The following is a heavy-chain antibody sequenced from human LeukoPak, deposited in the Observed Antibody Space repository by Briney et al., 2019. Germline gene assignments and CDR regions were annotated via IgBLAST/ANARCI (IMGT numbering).Heavy chain of an antibody. CDR1: GGSISSYY. Sequence: PSETLSLTCTVSGGSISSYYWSWIRQPAGKGLEWIGRIYTSGSTNYNPSLKSRVTMSVDTSKNQFSLKLSSVTAADTAVYYCARAMVDYDSSGQYYFDYWGQGTLVTVSS. V-gene: IGHV4-4*07. CDR3: ARAMVDYDSSGQYYFDY. J-gene: IGHJ4*02. D-gene: IGHD3-22*01. CDR2: IYTSGST.